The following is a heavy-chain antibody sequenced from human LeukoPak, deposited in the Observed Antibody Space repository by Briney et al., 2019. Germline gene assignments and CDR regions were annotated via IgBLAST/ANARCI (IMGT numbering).Heavy chain of an antibody. D-gene: IGHD3-16*01. J-gene: IGHJ6*03. CDR2: INHSGST. Sequence: GSLRLSCAASGFIFSDYYMSWIRQPPGKGLEWIGEINHSGSTNYNPSLKSRVTISVDTSKNQLSLKLSSVTAADTAVYYCARVVDPGGYYYFYYMDVWGKGTTVTVSS. CDR3: ARVVDPGGYYYFYYMDV. CDR1: GFIFSDYY. V-gene: IGHV4-34*01.